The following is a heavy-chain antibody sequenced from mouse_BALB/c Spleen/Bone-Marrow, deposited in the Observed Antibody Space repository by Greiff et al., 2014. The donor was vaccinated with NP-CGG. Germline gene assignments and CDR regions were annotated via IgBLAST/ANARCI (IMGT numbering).Heavy chain of an antibody. CDR3: AGSPDTYPSMDY. J-gene: IGHJ4*01. CDR2: IDPYDSET. CDR1: GYTFTSYW. Sequence: QVQLKESGAELVRPGASVKLSCKASGYTFTSYWMNWVKQRPEQGLEWIGRIDPYDSETHYNQNFRDKAILTVDKSSRIAFMQLSSLTSEDSAVYYCAGSPDTYPSMDYWGQGTSVTVSS. V-gene: IGHV1-74*01.